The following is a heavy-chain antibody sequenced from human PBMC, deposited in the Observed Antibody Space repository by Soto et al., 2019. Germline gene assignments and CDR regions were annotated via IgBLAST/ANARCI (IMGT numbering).Heavy chain of an antibody. V-gene: IGHV3-9*01. CDR1: GFTFHDYA. CDR3: AKDKEDCSVTSCYIFSGWFDP. J-gene: IGHJ5*02. CDR2: ISWNSGSV. D-gene: IGHD2-2*02. Sequence: GGSLRLSCAASGFTFHDYAMHWVRQVPGKGLEWVSGISWNSGSVGYADSVKGRFTISRDNAKNSLYLQMNSLRAEDTALYYCAKDKEDCSVTSCYIFSGWFDPWGQGTLVTVSS.